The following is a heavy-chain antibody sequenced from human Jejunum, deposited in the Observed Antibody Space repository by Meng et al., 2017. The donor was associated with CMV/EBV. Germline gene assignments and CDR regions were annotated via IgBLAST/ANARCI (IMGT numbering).Heavy chain of an antibody. J-gene: IGHJ4*02. Sequence: SLTGAVSGDSFSSDVWWSWVRQPPGKGLEWIGEMHHGGTTTYNPSLKSRVTISLDESKTEFSLKLSSPTAADTAVYYCGRNGYYSVDYWGQGALVTVSS. CDR2: MHHGGTT. V-gene: IGHV4-4*02. CDR3: GRNGYYSVDY. CDR1: GDSFSSDVW. D-gene: IGHD3-22*01.